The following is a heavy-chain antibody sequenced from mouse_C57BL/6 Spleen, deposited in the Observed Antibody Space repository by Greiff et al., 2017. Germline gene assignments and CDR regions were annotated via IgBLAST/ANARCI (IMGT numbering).Heavy chain of an antibody. J-gene: IGHJ1*03. CDR2: IYPRSGNT. CDR1: GYTFTSYG. D-gene: IGHD1-1*01. CDR3: ARSGAVVAPFDV. V-gene: IGHV1-81*01. Sequence: QVQLQQSGAELARPGASVKLSCKASGYTFTSYGISWVKQRTGPGLEWIGEIYPRSGNTYYNEKFKGKDTLTADKSSSTVYMELRRLKSEDSAVYFCARSGAVVAPFDVWGTGTTVTVSS.